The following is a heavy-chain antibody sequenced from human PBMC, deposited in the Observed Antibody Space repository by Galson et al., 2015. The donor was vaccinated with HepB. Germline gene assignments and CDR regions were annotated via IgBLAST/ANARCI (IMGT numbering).Heavy chain of an antibody. CDR3: ARESLQSRSFDI. Sequence: SLRLSCAASGSTFSSYDMHWVRQAAGTGQERVSDIGTAGDTYYPGSVKGRFTISRENAKNSLYLQMNSLRAGDTAVYYCARESLQSRSFDIWGQGTMVTVSS. D-gene: IGHD5-24*01. CDR1: GSTFSSYD. CDR2: IGTAGDT. J-gene: IGHJ3*02. V-gene: IGHV3-13*01.